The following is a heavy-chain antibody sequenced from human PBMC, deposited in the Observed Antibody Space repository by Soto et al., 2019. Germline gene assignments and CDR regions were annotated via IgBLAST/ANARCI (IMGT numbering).Heavy chain of an antibody. V-gene: IGHV1-46*01. Sequence: GASVKVSCKASGYTFTSYYMHWVRQAPGQGLEWMGIINPSGGSTSYAQKFQGRVTMTRDTSTSTVYMELSSLRSEDTAVYYCARDYYRSGRAPDSSRYYSAYWGQGTLVTVSS. J-gene: IGHJ4*02. CDR2: INPSGGST. D-gene: IGHD3-22*01. CDR3: ARDYYRSGRAPDSSRYYSAY. CDR1: GYTFTSYY.